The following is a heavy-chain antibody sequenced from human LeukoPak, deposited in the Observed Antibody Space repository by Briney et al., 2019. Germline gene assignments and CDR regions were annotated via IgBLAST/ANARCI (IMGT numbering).Heavy chain of an antibody. Sequence: GRSLRLSCAASGFTFSSYAMHWVRQAPGKGLEWVAVISYDGSNKYYADSVKGRFTISRDNSKNTLYLQMNGLRAEDTAVYYCARVTLRVTTYGGLDYWGQGTLVTVSS. CDR1: GFTFSSYA. CDR2: ISYDGSNK. CDR3: ARVTLRVTTYGGLDY. J-gene: IGHJ4*02. V-gene: IGHV3-30-3*01. D-gene: IGHD4-17*01.